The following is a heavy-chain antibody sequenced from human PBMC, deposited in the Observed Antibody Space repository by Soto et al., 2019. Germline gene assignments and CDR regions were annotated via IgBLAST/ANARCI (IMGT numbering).Heavy chain of an antibody. Sequence: QVQLVESGGGVVQPGRSLRLSCAASGFTFSSYAMHWVRQAPGKGLEWVAVISYDGSNKYYADSVKGRFTISRDNSKNTLYLQMNSLRAEGTGVYYCARDRYYGSGSDAFDIWGQGTMVTVSS. CDR1: GFTFSSYA. V-gene: IGHV3-30-3*01. J-gene: IGHJ3*02. CDR3: ARDRYYGSGSDAFDI. CDR2: ISYDGSNK. D-gene: IGHD3-10*01.